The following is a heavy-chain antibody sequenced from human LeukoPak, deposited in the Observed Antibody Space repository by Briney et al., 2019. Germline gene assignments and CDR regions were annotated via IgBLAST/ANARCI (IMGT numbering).Heavy chain of an antibody. Sequence: GRSLRLSCAASGFTFSSYAMHWVRQAPGKGLEWVAVISYDGSNKYYADSVKGRFTISRDNSKNTLYLQMNSLRAEDTAVYYCARAPASGSYPLDYWGQGTLVTVSS. J-gene: IGHJ4*02. D-gene: IGHD1-26*01. CDR2: ISYDGSNK. CDR1: GFTFSSYA. V-gene: IGHV3-30*01. CDR3: ARAPASGSYPLDY.